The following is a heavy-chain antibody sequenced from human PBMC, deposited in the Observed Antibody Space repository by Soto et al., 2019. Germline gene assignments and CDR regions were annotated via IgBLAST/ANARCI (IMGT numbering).Heavy chain of an antibody. CDR1: GYTFTSYG. D-gene: IGHD3-10*02. J-gene: IGHJ5*02. CDR3: ARDRGYYVQYAVDWFDP. V-gene: IGHV1-18*01. Sequence: ASVKVSCKASGYTFTSYGISWVRQAPGQGLEWMGWISAYNGNTNYAQKLQGRVTMTIDTSTSTAYMELRSLRSDDTAVYYCARDRGYYVQYAVDWFDPWGQGTLVTVSS. CDR2: ISAYNGNT.